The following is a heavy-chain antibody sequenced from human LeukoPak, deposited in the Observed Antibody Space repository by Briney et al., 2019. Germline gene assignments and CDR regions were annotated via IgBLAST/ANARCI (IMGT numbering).Heavy chain of an antibody. CDR2: IIPIFGTA. D-gene: IGHD2-15*01. J-gene: IGHJ2*01. CDR3: APTWGGGSRYFDL. Sequence: SVKVSCKASGGTFSSYAISWVRQAPGQGLEWMGRIIPIFGTANYAQKFQGRVTITTDESTSTAHMELSSLRSEDTAVYYCAPTWGGGSRYFDLWGRGTLVTVSS. CDR1: GGTFSSYA. V-gene: IGHV1-69*05.